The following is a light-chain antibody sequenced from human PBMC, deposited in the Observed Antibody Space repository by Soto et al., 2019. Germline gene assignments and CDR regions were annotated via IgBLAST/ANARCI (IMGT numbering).Light chain of an antibody. Sequence: DIQMTQSPSSLSASVGDRVTITCRASQSISRNLNWYQHKPGKAPKLLIYAASSLQNGVPSRFRGGGPGTEFTLSISSLQPEDFGTYYCQQSYTTASITFGQGTRLEIK. J-gene: IGKJ5*01. V-gene: IGKV1-39*01. CDR3: QQSYTTASIT. CDR2: AAS. CDR1: QSISRN.